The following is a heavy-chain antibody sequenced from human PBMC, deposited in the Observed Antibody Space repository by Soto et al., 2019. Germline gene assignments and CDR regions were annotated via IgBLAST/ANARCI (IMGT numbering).Heavy chain of an antibody. Sequence: GGSLRLSCAASGFTFSSYAMSWVRQAPGKGLGWVSAISGSGGSTYYADSVKGRFTISRDNSKNTLYLQMNSLRAEDTAVYYCAKDRVAASWFDPWGQGTLVTVSS. CDR1: GFTFSSYA. V-gene: IGHV3-23*01. CDR3: AKDRVAASWFDP. J-gene: IGHJ5*02. D-gene: IGHD6-13*01. CDR2: ISGSGGST.